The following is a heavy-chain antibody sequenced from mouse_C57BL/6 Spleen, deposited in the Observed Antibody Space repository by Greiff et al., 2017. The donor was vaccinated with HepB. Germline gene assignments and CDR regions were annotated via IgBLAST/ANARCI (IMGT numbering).Heavy chain of an antibody. CDR2: IYPGSGST. J-gene: IGHJ3*01. Sequence: QLQQPGAELVKPGASVKMSCKASGYTFTSYWITWVKQRPGQGLEWIGDIYPGSGSTNYNEKFKSKATLTVDTSSSTAYMQLSSLTSEDPAVYYCARSCVIIAGFAFWGDGGLFTVSP. D-gene: IGHD1-1*01. CDR1: GYTFTSYW. V-gene: IGHV1-55*01. CDR3: ARSCVIIAGFAF.